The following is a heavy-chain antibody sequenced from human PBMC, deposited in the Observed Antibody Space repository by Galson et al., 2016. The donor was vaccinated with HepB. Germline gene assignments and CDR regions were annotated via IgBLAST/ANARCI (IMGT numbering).Heavy chain of an antibody. D-gene: IGHD6-19*01. J-gene: IGHJ5*02. CDR1: GFTFTAYA. V-gene: IGHV3-23*01. Sequence: SLRLSCAVAGFTFTAYAMSWVRQAPGKGLEWVSGISGSGGHTSYADSVQGRFTISRDTSKNTAYLQMSGLRAEDTAVFYCAKEPSGSGWVGQFDPWGQGTLVSVSS. CDR3: AKEPSGSGWVGQFDP. CDR2: ISGSGGHT.